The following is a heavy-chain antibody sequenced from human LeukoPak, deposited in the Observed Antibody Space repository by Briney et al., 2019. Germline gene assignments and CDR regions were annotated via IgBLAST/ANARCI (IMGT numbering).Heavy chain of an antibody. Sequence: ASVKVSCKASGYTLTGHYIHWVRQAPGQGLEWMGWISPHSGFTMYPQRFQGRVTMTTDTSISTAFLEVRRLRSGDTAAYYCARQTGDDALDIWGQGTMITVYS. V-gene: IGHV1-2*02. CDR1: GYTLTGHY. CDR3: ARQTGDDALDI. CDR2: ISPHSGFT. J-gene: IGHJ3*02. D-gene: IGHD7-27*01.